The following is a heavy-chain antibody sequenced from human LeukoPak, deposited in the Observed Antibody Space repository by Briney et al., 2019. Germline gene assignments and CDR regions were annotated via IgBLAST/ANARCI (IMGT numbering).Heavy chain of an antibody. CDR3: ARASGIVVVPAAKGAFDI. J-gene: IGHJ3*02. CDR1: GFTFSSYW. CDR2: IKQDGSEK. V-gene: IGHV3-7*01. D-gene: IGHD2-2*01. Sequence: GGSLRLSCAASGFTFSSYWMSWVRQAPGKGLEWVANIKQDGSEKYYVDSVKGRFTISRDNAKNSLYLQMNSLRAEDTAVYYCARASGIVVVPAAKGAFDIWGQGTMVTASS.